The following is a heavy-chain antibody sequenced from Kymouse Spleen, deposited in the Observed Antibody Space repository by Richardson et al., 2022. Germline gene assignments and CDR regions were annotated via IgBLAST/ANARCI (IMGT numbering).Heavy chain of an antibody. CDR1: GFTFSSYS. D-gene: IGHD6-6*01. Sequence: EVQLVESGGGLVKPGGSLRLSCAASGFTFSSYSMNWVRQAPGKGLEWVSSISSSSSYIYYADSVKGRFTISRDNAKNSLYLQMNSLRAEDTAVYYCARDRGVYSSSSPFDYWGQGTLVTVSS. CDR2: ISSSSSYI. V-gene: IGHV3-21*03. J-gene: IGHJ4*02. CDR3: ARDRGVYSSSSPFDY.